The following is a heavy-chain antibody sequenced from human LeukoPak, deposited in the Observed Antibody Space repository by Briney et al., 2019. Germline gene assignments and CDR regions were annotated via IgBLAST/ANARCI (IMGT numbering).Heavy chain of an antibody. V-gene: IGHV4-59*01. CDR3: ARSIPSKSYYYYYGMDV. CDR1: GGSISSYY. J-gene: IGHJ6*04. CDR2: IYYSGST. Sequence: SETLSLTCTVSGGSISSYYWSWIRQPPGKGLEWIGYIYYSGSTNYNPSLKSRVTISVDTSKNQFSLKLSSVTAADTAVYYCARSIPSKSYYYYYGMDVWGKGTTVTVSS.